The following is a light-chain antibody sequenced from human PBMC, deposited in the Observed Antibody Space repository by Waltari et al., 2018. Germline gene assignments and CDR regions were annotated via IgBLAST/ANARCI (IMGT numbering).Light chain of an antibody. CDR3: CSYAGSYTLV. CDR2: DVS. CDR1: SSDVGAYNY. J-gene: IGLJ2*01. V-gene: IGLV2-11*01. Sequence: QSALTQAASVSGSPGQSITISCTGTSSDVGAYNYVSWYQQHPGKAPKLMIYDVSKRPSGVPDRFSGSKSGNTASLTISGLQAEDEADYYCCSYAGSYTLVFGGGTKLTVL.